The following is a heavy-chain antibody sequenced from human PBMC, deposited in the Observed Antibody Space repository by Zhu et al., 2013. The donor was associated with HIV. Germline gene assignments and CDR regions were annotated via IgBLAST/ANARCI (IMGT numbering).Heavy chain of an antibody. CDR1: GYTFTTYY. Sequence: QVQLVQSGAEVKTPGASVRVSCKASGYTFTTYYIHWVRQAPGEGLEWMGWINPNAGGTNSAQKFQGRVTLTTDASMSTAYMEVARLKSDDTAFYYCARGMSGSLDFWGQGTLVTVSS. J-gene: IGHJ4*02. CDR2: INPNAGGT. V-gene: IGHV1-2*02. D-gene: IGHD3-3*01. CDR3: ARGMSGSLDF.